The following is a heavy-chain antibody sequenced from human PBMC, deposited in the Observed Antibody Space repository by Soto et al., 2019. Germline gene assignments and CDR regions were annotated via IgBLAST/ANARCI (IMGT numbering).Heavy chain of an antibody. J-gene: IGHJ4*02. CDR1: GFTFSSYA. CDR3: AKVRPGFDY. CDR2: IGGSGGST. Sequence: GGSLRLSCAASGFTFSSYAMTWVRQAPGKGLEWVSIIGGSGGSTYYADSVRGRFTISRDNSKNTLYLQMNSLRAEDTAVYYCAKVRPGFDYWGQGTLVTVSS. V-gene: IGHV3-23*01.